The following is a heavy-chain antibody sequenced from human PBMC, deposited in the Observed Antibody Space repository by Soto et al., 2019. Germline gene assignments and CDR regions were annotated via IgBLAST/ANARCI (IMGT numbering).Heavy chain of an antibody. D-gene: IGHD6-25*01. CDR2: INPSSGST. CDR3: ARGEVHISGWNFEF. Sequence: ASVKVSCKASGYTFTSDHLHWVRQTPGLGVEWMGRINPSSGSTNYPQKFQGRVTMTRDTSTATAYMELSCLRSEDSAVYFRARGEVHISGWNFEFWAQGSLVTVS. J-gene: IGHJ4*02. V-gene: IGHV1-46*03. CDR1: GYTFTSDH.